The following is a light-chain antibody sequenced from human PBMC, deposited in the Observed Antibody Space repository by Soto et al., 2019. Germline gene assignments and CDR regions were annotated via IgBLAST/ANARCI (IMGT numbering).Light chain of an antibody. J-gene: IGKJ4*01. CDR1: QSVSSN. Sequence: EIVMTQSPATLSVSPGERATLSCRASQSVSSNLAWYQQRPGQPPRLLIYGASTRATGVPARFSGSGSGTEFTLTISSLQSEDFAVYYCQQYNNWLTVGGGTKVDIK. CDR2: GAS. V-gene: IGKV3-15*01. CDR3: QQYNNWLT.